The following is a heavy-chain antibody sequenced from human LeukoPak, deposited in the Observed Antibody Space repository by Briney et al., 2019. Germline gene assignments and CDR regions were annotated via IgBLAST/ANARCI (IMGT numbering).Heavy chain of an antibody. CDR2: ITGSSSYI. D-gene: IGHD1-1*01. CDR3: ARDRLEGGETFDS. CDR1: GFSFGSYS. Sequence: GGPLRLSCAASGFSFGSYSMDWVRQAPGRGLEWVSSITGSSSYISYADSVKGRFTISRDYAENSLFLQSNRLRPEDAAVYFCARDRLEGGETFDSWGQGTLVTVSS. V-gene: IGHV3-21*01. J-gene: IGHJ4*02.